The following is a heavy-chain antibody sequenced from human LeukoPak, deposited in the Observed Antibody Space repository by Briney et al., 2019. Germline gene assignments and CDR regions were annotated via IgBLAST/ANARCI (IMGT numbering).Heavy chain of an antibody. D-gene: IGHD6-19*01. Sequence: GESLKISCKGSGYSFTSYWIGWVRQMPGKGLEWMGIIYPGDSDTRYSPSFQGQVTISADKSISTAYLQWSSLKASDTAMYYCARSGYSSGWYVGSFDYWGQGTLVTVSS. V-gene: IGHV5-51*01. CDR3: ARSGYSSGWYVGSFDY. CDR1: GYSFTSYW. CDR2: IYPGDSDT. J-gene: IGHJ4*02.